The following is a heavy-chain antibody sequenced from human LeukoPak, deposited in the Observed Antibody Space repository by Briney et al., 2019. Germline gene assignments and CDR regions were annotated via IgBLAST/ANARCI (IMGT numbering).Heavy chain of an antibody. CDR2: INPNSGGT. D-gene: IGHD1-26*01. Sequence: ASVEVSCKASGYTFTGYYMHWVRQAPGQGLEWMGWINPNSGGTNYAQKFQGRVTMTRDTSISTAYMELSRLRSDDTAVYYCAREPQPSHSGSSNWFDPWGQGTLVTVSS. V-gene: IGHV1-2*02. CDR1: GYTFTGYY. CDR3: AREPQPSHSGSSNWFDP. J-gene: IGHJ5*02.